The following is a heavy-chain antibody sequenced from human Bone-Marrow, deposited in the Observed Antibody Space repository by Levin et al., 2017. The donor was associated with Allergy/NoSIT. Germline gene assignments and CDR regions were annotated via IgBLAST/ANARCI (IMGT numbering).Heavy chain of an antibody. CDR3: AKIINRGSYFPGNFAPDY. V-gene: IGHV3-30*18. Sequence: PGGSLRLSCAASGFTFSSYGMHWVRQAPGKGLEWVAVISYDGSNKYYADSVKGRFTISRDNSKNTLYLQMNSLRAEDTAVYYCAKIINRGSYFPGNFAPDYWGQGTLVTVSS. CDR1: GFTFSSYG. CDR2: ISYDGSNK. J-gene: IGHJ4*02. D-gene: IGHD1-26*01.